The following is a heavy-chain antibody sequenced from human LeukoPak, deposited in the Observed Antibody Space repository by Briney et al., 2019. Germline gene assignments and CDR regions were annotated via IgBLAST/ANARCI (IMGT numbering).Heavy chain of an antibody. CDR1: GGSISSGDYY. V-gene: IGHV4-30-4*01. Sequence: SQTLSLTCTVSGGSISSGDYYWSWIRQPPGKGLEWIGYIYYSGSTYYNPSLKSRVTISVDTSKNQFSLKLSSVTAADTAVYYCARDRVGATGGDAFDIWGQGTMVTVSS. CDR2: IYYSGST. D-gene: IGHD1-26*01. CDR3: ARDRVGATGGDAFDI. J-gene: IGHJ3*02.